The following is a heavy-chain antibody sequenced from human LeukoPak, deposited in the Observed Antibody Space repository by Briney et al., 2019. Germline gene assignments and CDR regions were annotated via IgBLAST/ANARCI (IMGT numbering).Heavy chain of an antibody. CDR1: GASINSHY. V-gene: IGHV4-4*07. Sequence: PSETLSLTCSVSGASINSHYWTWIRQPAGKGLEWIGRIYISGSTNYSPSLKSRVTMSVDTSKNQFSLNLISVTAVDTAVYYCARALNPLPGTYYFDYWGQGTLVTVSS. CDR3: ARALNPLPGTYYFDY. J-gene: IGHJ4*02. D-gene: IGHD2-15*01. CDR2: IYISGST.